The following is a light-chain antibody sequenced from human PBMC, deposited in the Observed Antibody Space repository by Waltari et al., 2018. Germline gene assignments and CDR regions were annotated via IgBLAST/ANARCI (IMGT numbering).Light chain of an antibody. CDR3: CSYAGSSTVV. CDR1: SSDVGSYNL. CDR2: EVS. V-gene: IGLV2-23*02. Sequence: QSALTQPASVSGSPGQSITISCTGTSSDVGSYNLVSWYQQHPGKAPKLMIYEVSKRPSGFSSRFSGSKSGKTSSLTSSGLQAEDEADYYCCSYAGSSTVVFGGGTKRTVL. J-gene: IGLJ2*01.